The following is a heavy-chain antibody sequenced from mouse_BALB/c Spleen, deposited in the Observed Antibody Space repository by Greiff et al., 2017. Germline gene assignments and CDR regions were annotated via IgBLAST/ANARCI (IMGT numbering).Heavy chain of an antibody. Sequence: DVQLQESGPGLVKPSQSLSLTCSVTGYSITSGYYWNWIRQFPGNKLEWMGYISYDGSNNYNPSLKNRISITRDTSKNQFFLKLNSVTTEDTATYYCAREAYGTPFDYWGQGTTLTVSS. J-gene: IGHJ2*01. CDR1: GYSITSGYY. V-gene: IGHV3-6*02. D-gene: IGHD2-1*01. CDR3: AREAYGTPFDY. CDR2: ISYDGSN.